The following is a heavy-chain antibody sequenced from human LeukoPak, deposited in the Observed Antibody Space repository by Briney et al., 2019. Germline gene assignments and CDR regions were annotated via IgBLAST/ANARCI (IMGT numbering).Heavy chain of an antibody. V-gene: IGHV1-18*04. CDR1: GYTFTGYY. J-gene: IGHJ6*02. D-gene: IGHD3-3*01. CDR2: ISAYNGNT. Sequence: SVKVSCKASGYTFTGYYMHWVRQAPGQGLEWMGWISAYNGNTNYAQKLQGRVTMTTDTSTSTAYMELRSLRSDDTAVYYCARGLKSSVLRLDVWGQGTTVTVSS. CDR3: ARGLKSSVLRLDV.